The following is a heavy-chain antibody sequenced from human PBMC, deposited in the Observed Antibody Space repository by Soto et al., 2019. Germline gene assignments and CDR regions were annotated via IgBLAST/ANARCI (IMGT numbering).Heavy chain of an antibody. J-gene: IGHJ4*02. Sequence: VQLVQSGAEVKKPGASVKVSCKASGYTFTSYGISWVRQAPGQGLEWMGWISANNGNTNYAQKLQGRVTMTTDTSTSTAYMELRSLRSDDTAVYYCARDRGVLLWFGESLYSNWGQGTLVTVSS. D-gene: IGHD3-10*01. CDR3: ARDRGVLLWFGESLYSN. CDR1: GYTFTSYG. V-gene: IGHV1-18*01. CDR2: ISANNGNT.